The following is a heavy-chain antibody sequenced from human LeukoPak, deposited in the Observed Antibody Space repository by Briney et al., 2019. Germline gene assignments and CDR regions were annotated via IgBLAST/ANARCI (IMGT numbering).Heavy chain of an antibody. J-gene: IGHJ4*02. Sequence: ASAKVSCKASGYTFIGYYMHWVRQAPGQGLEWMGWINPNSGDTNYAQKFQGRVTMTRDTSISTAYMEVSRLRSDDTAVYYCARADPSPALDYWGQGTLVTVSS. CDR3: ARADPSPALDY. CDR2: INPNSGDT. CDR1: GYTFIGYY. V-gene: IGHV1-2*02.